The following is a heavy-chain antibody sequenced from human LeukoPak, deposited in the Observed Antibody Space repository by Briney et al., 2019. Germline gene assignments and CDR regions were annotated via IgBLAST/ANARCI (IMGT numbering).Heavy chain of an antibody. J-gene: IGHJ4*02. CDR1: GFTFSSYA. D-gene: IGHD3-22*01. CDR3: ARDPRRYYYDSSGFDY. CDR2: ISGSGGST. Sequence: GGSLRLSCAASGFTFSSYAMSWVRQAPGKGLEWVSAISGSGGSTYYADSVKGRFTISRDNAKNSLYLQMNSLRAEDTAVYYCARDPRRYYYDSSGFDYWGQGTLVTVSS. V-gene: IGHV3-23*01.